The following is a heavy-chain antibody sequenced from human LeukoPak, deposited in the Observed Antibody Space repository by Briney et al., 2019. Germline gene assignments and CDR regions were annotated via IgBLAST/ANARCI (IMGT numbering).Heavy chain of an antibody. CDR2: ITGSGGNT. J-gene: IGHJ3*02. V-gene: IGHV3-23*01. CDR1: GFTFNIYA. D-gene: IGHD3-22*01. CDR3: ARDHHRRLYDSQARDTFDI. Sequence: GGSLRLSCAASGFTFNIYAMSWVRQAPGKGLEWVSVITGSGGNTFYADSVKGRFTISRDNSKNTLYLQMNSLRAEDTAVYYCARDHHRRLYDSQARDTFDIWGQGTMVTVSS.